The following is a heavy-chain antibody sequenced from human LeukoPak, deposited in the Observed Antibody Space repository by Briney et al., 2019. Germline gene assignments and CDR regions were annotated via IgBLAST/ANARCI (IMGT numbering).Heavy chain of an antibody. V-gene: IGHV4-61*01. CDR2: IYYSGST. J-gene: IGHJ4*02. CDR3: ARVHTGEGLANDY. Sequence: SETLSLTCSVSGGSLTSTSYYWSWIRQPPGKGLEWIGYIYYSGSTNYNPSLKSRVTISVDTSKNQFSLKLSSVTAADTAVYYCARVHTGEGLANDYWGQGTLVTVSS. D-gene: IGHD6-19*01. CDR1: GGSLTSTSYY.